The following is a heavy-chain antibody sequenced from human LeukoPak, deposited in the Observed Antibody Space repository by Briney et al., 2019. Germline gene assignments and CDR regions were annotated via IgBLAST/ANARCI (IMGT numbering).Heavy chain of an antibody. CDR2: IYHSGST. D-gene: IGHD3-10*01. Sequence: SETLSLTCAVSGYSISSGYYWGWIRQPPGKGLGWIGSIYHSGSTYYNPSLKSRVTISVDTSKNQFSLKLSSVAAADTVVYYCARDWETYYYGSGSYRYFDYWGQGTLVTVSS. CDR3: ARDWETYYYGSGSYRYFDY. V-gene: IGHV4-38-2*02. CDR1: GYSISSGYY. J-gene: IGHJ4*02.